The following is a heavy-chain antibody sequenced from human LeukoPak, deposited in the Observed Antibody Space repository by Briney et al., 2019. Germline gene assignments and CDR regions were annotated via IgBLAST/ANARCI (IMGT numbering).Heavy chain of an antibody. CDR1: GGSFSGYY. V-gene: IGHV4-34*01. CDR3: ARHTRTYYYDSSDYYSGAFDI. Sequence: SETLSLTCAVYGGSFSGYYWSWIRQPPGKGLEWIGEINHSGSTSYNPSLKSRVTISVDTSKNQFSLKLSSVTAADTAVYYCARHTRTYYYDSSDYYSGAFDIWGQGTMVSVSS. J-gene: IGHJ3*02. CDR2: INHSGST. D-gene: IGHD3-22*01.